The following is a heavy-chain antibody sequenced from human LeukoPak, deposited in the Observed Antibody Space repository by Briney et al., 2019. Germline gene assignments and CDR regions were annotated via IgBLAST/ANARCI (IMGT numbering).Heavy chain of an antibody. CDR3: ARDRTVIHNYYYYGMDV. J-gene: IGHJ6*02. D-gene: IGHD4-17*01. V-gene: IGHV3-21*01. CDR2: ISSSSSYI. CDR1: GFTLSSYS. Sequence: GGSLRLSCAASGFTLSSYSMNWVRQAPGKGLEWVSSISSSSSYIYYADSVKGRFTISRDNAKNSLYLQMNSLRAEDTAVYYCARDRTVIHNYYYYGMDVWGQGATVTVSS.